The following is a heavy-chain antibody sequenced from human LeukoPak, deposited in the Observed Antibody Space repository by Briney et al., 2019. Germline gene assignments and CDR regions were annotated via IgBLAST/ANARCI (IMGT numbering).Heavy chain of an antibody. J-gene: IGHJ4*02. Sequence: GGSLRLSCAASGSTFSNYWMSWVRQAPGKGLEWVANINQAGETLYVDSVKGRFTISRDNARNSVYLQMNSLRAEDTAVYYCARLMFLWPPIYFDYWGQGTLVTVSS. CDR3: ARLMFLWPPIYFDY. CDR1: GSTFSNYW. D-gene: IGHD2-8*01. CDR2: INQAGET. V-gene: IGHV3-7*01.